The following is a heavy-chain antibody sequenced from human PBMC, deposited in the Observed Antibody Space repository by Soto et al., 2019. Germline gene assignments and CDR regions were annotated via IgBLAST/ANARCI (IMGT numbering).Heavy chain of an antibody. J-gene: IGHJ3*02. CDR1: GYTFTSYG. D-gene: IGHD5-12*01. Sequence: ASVKVSCKASGYTFTSYGISWVRQAPGQGLEWMGWISAYNGNTNYAQKLQGRVTMTTDTSTSTAYMELRSLRSDDTAVYYCAGENIVATIGAFDIWGQGTMVTVSS. CDR2: ISAYNGNT. CDR3: AGENIVATIGAFDI. V-gene: IGHV1-18*01.